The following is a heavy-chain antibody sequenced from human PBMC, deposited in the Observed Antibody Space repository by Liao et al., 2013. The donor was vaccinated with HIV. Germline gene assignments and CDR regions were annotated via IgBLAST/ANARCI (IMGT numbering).Heavy chain of an antibody. CDR2: VSEWEH. D-gene: IGHD3-22*01. CDR1: GYSINSLYS. Sequence: QVQLQESGPRLVKPSETLSLTCTVSGYSINSLYSWGWVRQAPGRGRRVDWKSVSEWEHLLQPVPQESSHPLSGRVQESILPEVDSVTAADTAVYYCARERGGSYEYDSSGYPHWYFDLWGPGTLVTVSS. CDR3: ARERGGSYEYDSSGYPHWYFDL. J-gene: IGHJ2*01. V-gene: IGHV4-38-2*02.